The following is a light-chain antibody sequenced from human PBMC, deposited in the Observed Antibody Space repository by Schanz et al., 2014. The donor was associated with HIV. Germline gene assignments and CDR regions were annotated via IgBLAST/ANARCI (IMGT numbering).Light chain of an antibody. CDR2: AAS. V-gene: IGKV1-9*01. CDR1: QGISSY. Sequence: DIQMTQSPSTLSASVGDRVTITCRASQGISSYLAWYQQKPGKAPKLLIYAASTLQSGVPSRFSGSGSGTDFTLTINGLQPDDFATYYCQQLNSFPYTFGQGTMLEI. CDR3: QQLNSFPYT. J-gene: IGKJ2*01.